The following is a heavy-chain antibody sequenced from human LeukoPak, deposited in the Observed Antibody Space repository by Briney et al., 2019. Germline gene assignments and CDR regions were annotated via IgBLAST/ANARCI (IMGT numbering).Heavy chain of an antibody. CDR3: ARASRQLWLLRPFDY. CDR1: GGTFSSYA. J-gene: IGHJ4*02. CDR2: IIPIFGTA. Sequence: SVKVSCKASGGTFSSYAISWVRQAPGQGLEWMGGIIPIFGTANYAQKFQGRVTFTADESTSTAYMELSSLRSEDTAVYYCARASRQLWLLRPFDYWGQGTLVTVSS. D-gene: IGHD5-18*01. V-gene: IGHV1-69*13.